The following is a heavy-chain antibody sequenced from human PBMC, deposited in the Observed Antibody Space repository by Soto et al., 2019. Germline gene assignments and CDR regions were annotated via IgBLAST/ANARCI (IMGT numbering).Heavy chain of an antibody. CDR2: ISYDGSNK. CDR1: GFTFSSYG. J-gene: IGHJ4*02. CDR3: AKDRRPAGGFDY. D-gene: IGHD6-6*01. V-gene: IGHV3-30*18. Sequence: PGGSLRLSCAASGFTFSSYGMHWVRQAPGKGLEWVAVISYDGSNKYYADSVKGRFTISRGNSKNTLYLQMNSLRAEDTAVYYCAKDRRPAGGFDYWGQGTLVTVSS.